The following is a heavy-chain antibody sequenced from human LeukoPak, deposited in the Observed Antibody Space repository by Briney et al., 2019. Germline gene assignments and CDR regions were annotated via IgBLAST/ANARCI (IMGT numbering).Heavy chain of an antibody. V-gene: IGHV1-69*04. Sequence: SVKVSCKASGGTFSSYAISWVRQAPGQGLEWMGRIIPILGIANYAQKFQGRVTITADKSTSTAYMELSSLRSEDTAVYYCAIDVEYCCSTSCYYYWGQGALVSVSS. CDR2: IIPILGIA. J-gene: IGHJ4*02. D-gene: IGHD2-2*01. CDR3: AIDVEYCCSTSCYYY. CDR1: GGTFSSYA.